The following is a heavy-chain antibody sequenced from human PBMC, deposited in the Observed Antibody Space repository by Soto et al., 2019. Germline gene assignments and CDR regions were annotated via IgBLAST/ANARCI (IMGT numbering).Heavy chain of an antibody. D-gene: IGHD2-8*01. CDR1: GYTFTSYG. V-gene: IGHV1-18*04. J-gene: IGHJ4*02. CDR2: ISAYNGNT. CDR3: ARDPGYCTNGVCPIFDF. Sequence: ASVKVSCKASGYTFTSYGISWVRQAPGQGLEWMGWISAYNGNTNYAQKLQGRVTMTTDTSTSTAYMELRSLRSDDTAVYYCARDPGYCTNGVCPIFDFWGQGVLVTVSS.